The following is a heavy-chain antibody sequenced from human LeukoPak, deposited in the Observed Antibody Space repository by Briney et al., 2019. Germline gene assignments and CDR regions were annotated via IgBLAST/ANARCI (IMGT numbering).Heavy chain of an antibody. J-gene: IGHJ4*02. V-gene: IGHV4-34*01. CDR2: INHSGST. CDR3: ASRPHGSGKYYFDY. Sequence: SETLSLTCTVSGGSMSSYYWSWIRQPPGKGLEWIGEINHSGSTNYNPSLKSRVTISVDTSKNQFSLKLSSVTAADTAVYYCASRPHGSGKYYFDYWGQGTLVTVSS. D-gene: IGHD3-10*01. CDR1: GGSMSSYY.